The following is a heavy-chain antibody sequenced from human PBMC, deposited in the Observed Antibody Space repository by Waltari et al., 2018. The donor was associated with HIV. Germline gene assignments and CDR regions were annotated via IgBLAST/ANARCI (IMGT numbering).Heavy chain of an antibody. Sequence: QVQLQESGPRLVKSSETLSLTCNVPGASITTGNYFWTWIRQPAGKGLEWIGRMSTSGSSKYNPSLKSRVSISLDKSKNHFSLKVTSVTAADTAVYYCAREAAVYKYYSYCSDDDCYSRWFDPWGQGTLVTVSS. V-gene: IGHV4-61*02. D-gene: IGHD2-15*01. CDR2: MSTSGSS. J-gene: IGHJ5*02. CDR3: AREAAVYKYYSYCSDDDCYSRWFDP. CDR1: GASITTGNYF.